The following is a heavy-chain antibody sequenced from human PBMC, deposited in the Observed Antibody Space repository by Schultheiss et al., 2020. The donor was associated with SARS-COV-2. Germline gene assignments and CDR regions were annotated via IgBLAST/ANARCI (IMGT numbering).Heavy chain of an antibody. J-gene: IGHJ4*02. D-gene: IGHD1-26*01. V-gene: IGHV4-39*01. CDR1: GGSISSSSYY. Sequence: SETLSLTCTVSGGSISSSSYYWGWVRQPPGKGLEWIGTIYYSGSTYYNPSLKSRVTISVDTSKNQFSLKLSSVTAADTAVYYCARRDTIVGAIAYFDYWGQGILVTVSS. CDR2: IYYSGST. CDR3: ARRDTIVGAIAYFDY.